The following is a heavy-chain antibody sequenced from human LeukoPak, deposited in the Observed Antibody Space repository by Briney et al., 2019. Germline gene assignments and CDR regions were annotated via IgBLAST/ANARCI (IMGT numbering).Heavy chain of an antibody. CDR3: AAPGNRGSGPFDF. CDR1: GFTFSSYG. CDR2: ISYDGSNK. Sequence: PGRSLRLSCAASGFTFSSYGMHWVRQAPGKGLEWVAVISYDGSNKYYADSVKGRFTISRDNSKNTLYLQMNSLRVEDTAVYYCAAPGNRGSGPFDFWGQGTLVTVSS. J-gene: IGHJ4*02. D-gene: IGHD3-10*01. V-gene: IGHV3-30*03.